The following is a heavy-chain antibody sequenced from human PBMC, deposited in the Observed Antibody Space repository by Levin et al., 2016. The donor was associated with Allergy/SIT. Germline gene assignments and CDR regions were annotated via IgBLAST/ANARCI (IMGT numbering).Heavy chain of an antibody. Sequence: GESLKISCAASGFTFSTYGMHWVRQAPGRGLEWVANVWYDGSHEYYADSVKGRFTISKDNSQNTLYLQMNSLRAEDTAIYYCAREMGTIIGYSGYDPEGYFDYWGQGTLVTVSS. D-gene: IGHD5-12*01. J-gene: IGHJ4*02. CDR2: VWYDGSHE. V-gene: IGHV3-33*01. CDR3: AREMGTIIGYSGYDPEGYFDY. CDR1: GFTFSTYG.